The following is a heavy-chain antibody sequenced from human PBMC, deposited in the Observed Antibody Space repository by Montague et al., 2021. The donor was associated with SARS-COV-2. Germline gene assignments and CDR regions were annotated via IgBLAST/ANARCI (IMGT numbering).Heavy chain of an antibody. CDR3: AKDIVRDYYDSSGYYGGSVDY. J-gene: IGHJ4*02. Sequence: SLRLSCAASGFTFDDYAMHWVRQAPGKGLEWVSLISGDGGSTYYADSVKGRFTISRDNSKNSLYLQMNSLRTEDTALYYCAKDIVRDYYDSSGYYGGSVDYWGQGTLVTASS. CDR2: ISGDGGST. D-gene: IGHD3-22*01. V-gene: IGHV3-43*02. CDR1: GFTFDDYA.